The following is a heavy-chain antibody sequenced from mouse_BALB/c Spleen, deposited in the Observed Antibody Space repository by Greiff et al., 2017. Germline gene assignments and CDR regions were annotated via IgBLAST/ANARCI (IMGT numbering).Heavy chain of an antibody. Sequence: QVQLQQSGAELVKPGASVKLSCKASGYTFTSYYMYWVKQRPGQGLEWIGEINPSNGGTNFNEKFKSKATLTVDKSSSTAYMQLSSLASEDSAVYYCTSSDYWGQGTTLTVSS. J-gene: IGHJ2*01. V-gene: IGHV1S81*02. CDR2: INPSNGGT. CDR3: TSSDY. CDR1: GYTFTSYY.